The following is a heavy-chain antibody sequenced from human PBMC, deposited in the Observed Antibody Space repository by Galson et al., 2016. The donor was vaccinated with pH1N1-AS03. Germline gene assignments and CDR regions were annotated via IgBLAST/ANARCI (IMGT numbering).Heavy chain of an antibody. CDR2: ISGNGGTT. V-gene: IGHV3-23*01. J-gene: IGHJ5*02. Sequence: SLRLSCAASGFSFSSYAMSWVRQAPGKGLDWVSTISGNGGTTYHVDSVKGRFTISRDNSKDTVYLQMSSLRVEDTAVYYCAIWLITATLPLLGDLWGQGTVVTVSS. CDR1: GFSFSSYA. D-gene: IGHD2-15*01. CDR3: AIWLITATLPLLGDL.